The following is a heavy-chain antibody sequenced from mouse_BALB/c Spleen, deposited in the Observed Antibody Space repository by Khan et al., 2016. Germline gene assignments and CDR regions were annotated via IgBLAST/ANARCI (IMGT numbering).Heavy chain of an antibody. CDR3: ASRDYYYSFYYFDY. D-gene: IGHD1-1*01. V-gene: IGHV9-2-1*01. CDR2: INTETGEP. CDR1: GYTFTDYS. Sequence: QIQLVQSGPELKKPGETVKISCKASGYTFTDYSMHWVKQAPGKGLKWMGWINTETGEPTYADDFKGRFAFSLETSASPAYLQINNVKNEDTAPYCCASRDYYYSFYYFDYWGQGTTLPVSS. J-gene: IGHJ2*01.